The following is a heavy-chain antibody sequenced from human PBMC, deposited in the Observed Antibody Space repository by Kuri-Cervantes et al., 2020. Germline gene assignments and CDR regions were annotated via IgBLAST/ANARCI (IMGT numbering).Heavy chain of an antibody. D-gene: IGHD6-6*01. CDR3: AKDSQPKYSSPSAFDY. V-gene: IGHV3-48*01. CDR2: ISSSTSTI. J-gene: IGHJ4*02. CDR1: GFTFSTYS. Sequence: GESLKISCAASGFTFSTYSMNWVRQAPGKGLEWVSYISSSTSTIYYADSVKGRFTISRDNAKNSLYLQMNSLRAEDTALYYCAKDSQPKYSSPSAFDYWGQGTLVTVSS.